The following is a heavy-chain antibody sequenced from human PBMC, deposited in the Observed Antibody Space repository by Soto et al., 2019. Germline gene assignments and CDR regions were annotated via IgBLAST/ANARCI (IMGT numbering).Heavy chain of an antibody. D-gene: IGHD3-16*01. CDR2: MNAKSGDT. J-gene: IGHJ6*02. V-gene: IGHV1-8*01. CDR1: GYTFSDFD. CDR3: ARGNPFNYAGLDV. Sequence: DLEQSGAEVKRPGASVKVSCKASGYTFSDFDINWLRQASGQGPEGMGWMNAKSGDTFFAQRFQGKFNMTWDTSLSTAYMEVGSLTSDDTAMYYCARGNPFNYAGLDVWGQGTTVAVSS.